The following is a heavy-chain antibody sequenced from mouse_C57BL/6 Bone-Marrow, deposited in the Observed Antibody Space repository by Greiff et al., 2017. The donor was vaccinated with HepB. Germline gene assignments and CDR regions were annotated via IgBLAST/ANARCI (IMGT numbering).Heavy chain of an antibody. D-gene: IGHD1-1*01. J-gene: IGHJ4*01. CDR2: IYPRSGNT. CDR3: ASNGYYYAMDY. CDR1: GYTFTSYG. V-gene: IGHV1-81*01. Sequence: VQLQQSGAELARPGASVKLSCKASGYTFTSYGISWVKQRTGQGLEWIGEIYPRSGNTYYNEKFKGKVTLTADKSSSTAYMELRSLTSEDSAVYFCASNGYYYAMDYWGQGTSVTVSS.